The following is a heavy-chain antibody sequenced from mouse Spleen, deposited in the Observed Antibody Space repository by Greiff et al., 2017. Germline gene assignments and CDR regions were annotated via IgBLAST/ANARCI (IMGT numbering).Heavy chain of an antibody. D-gene: IGHD1-1*01. J-gene: IGHJ1*03. Sequence: VKLVESGPGLVQPSQSLSITCTVSGFSLTSYGVHWVRQSPGKGLEWLGVIWSGGSTDYNAAFISRLSISKDNSKSQVFFKMNSLQADDTAIYYCASPYYGSSDGYFDVWGTGTTVTVSS. CDR1: GFSLTSYG. CDR2: IWSGGST. CDR3: ASPYYGSSDGYFDV. V-gene: IGHV2-2*01.